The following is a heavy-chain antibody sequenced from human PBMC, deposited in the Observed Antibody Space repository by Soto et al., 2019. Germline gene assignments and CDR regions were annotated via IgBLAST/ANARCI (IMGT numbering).Heavy chain of an antibody. CDR2: INPNSGGT. CDR3: ARASGSYYNPFGY. D-gene: IGHD3-10*01. V-gene: IGHV1-2*04. CDR1: GYTFTGYC. J-gene: IGHJ4*02. Sequence: QVQLVQSGAEVKRPRASVKVSCKASGYTFTGYCMHWVRQAPGQGLEWMGWINPNSGGTNYAQKFQGWVTMTRDTSISTAYMELSRLRSDDTAVYYCARASGSYYNPFGYWGQGTLVTVSS.